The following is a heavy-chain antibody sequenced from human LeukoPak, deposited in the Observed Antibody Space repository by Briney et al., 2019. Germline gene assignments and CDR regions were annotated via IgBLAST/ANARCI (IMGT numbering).Heavy chain of an antibody. CDR2: INPNSGGT. CDR3: ARALSLDY. CDR1: VYTFTGYY. Sequence: ASVKVSCKASVYTFTGYYMHWVRQAPGQGLEWMGWINPNSGGTNYAQKFQGRITMTRDTSISTVYMELSSLRSDDTAVYYCARALSLDYWGQGTLVAVSS. V-gene: IGHV1-2*02. J-gene: IGHJ4*02.